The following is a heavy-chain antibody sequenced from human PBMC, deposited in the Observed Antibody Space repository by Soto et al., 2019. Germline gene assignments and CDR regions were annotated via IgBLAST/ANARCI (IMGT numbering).Heavy chain of an antibody. V-gene: IGHV4-34*01. Sequence: SETLSLTCAVYGVSFSGYYWSWIRQPPGKGLEWIGSTNHSGSTNYNPSLKSRVTISVDTSKNQFSLKLSSVTAADTAVYYCARNDFWSGYLMPHYYYYYMDAWGKGTTVTVSS. J-gene: IGHJ6*03. CDR1: GVSFSGYY. D-gene: IGHD3-3*01. CDR2: TNHSGST. CDR3: ARNDFWSGYLMPHYYYYYMDA.